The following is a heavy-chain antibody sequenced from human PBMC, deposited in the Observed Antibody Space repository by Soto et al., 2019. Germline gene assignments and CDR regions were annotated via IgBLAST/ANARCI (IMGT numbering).Heavy chain of an antibody. CDR1: GYTFTSYG. D-gene: IGHD2-8*01. Sequence: ASVKVSCKASGYTFTSYGISWVRQAPGQGLEWMGWISAYNGNTNYAQKLQGRVTMTTDTSTSTAYMELRSLRSDDTAVYYCARMVYATLYYYYGMDVWGQGTAVPVSS. J-gene: IGHJ6*02. CDR2: ISAYNGNT. V-gene: IGHV1-18*04. CDR3: ARMVYATLYYYYGMDV.